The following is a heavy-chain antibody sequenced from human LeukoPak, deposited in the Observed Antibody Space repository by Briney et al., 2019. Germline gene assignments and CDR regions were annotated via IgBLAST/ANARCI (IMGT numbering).Heavy chain of an antibody. CDR1: GFTLGSYA. J-gene: IGHJ4*02. CDR2: IFGSGGSA. CDR3: GKTTTGYSSGQKPAWPVDY. Sequence: GGPLRLSCEASGFTLGSYAMYWLRQAPGKGLEWVAGIFGSGGSAHYADSAKGRFTISRDNSKNTVYLQINSLRAEDTAVYYCGKTTTGYSSGQKPAWPVDYWGQGTLVTVSS. D-gene: IGHD6-19*01. V-gene: IGHV3-23*01.